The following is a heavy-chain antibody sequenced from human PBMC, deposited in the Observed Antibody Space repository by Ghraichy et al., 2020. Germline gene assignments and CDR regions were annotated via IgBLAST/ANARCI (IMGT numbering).Heavy chain of an antibody. CDR2: ISWNSGSI. CDR3: AKGYIGSYYVPLDY. J-gene: IGHJ4*02. CDR1: GFTFDDYA. V-gene: IGHV3-9*01. D-gene: IGHD1-26*01. Sequence: SLNISCAASGFTFDDYAMHWVRQAPGKGLEWVSGISWNSGSIGYADSVKGRFTISRDNAKNALYLQMNSLRAEDTALYYCAKGYIGSYYVPLDYWGQGTLVTGSS.